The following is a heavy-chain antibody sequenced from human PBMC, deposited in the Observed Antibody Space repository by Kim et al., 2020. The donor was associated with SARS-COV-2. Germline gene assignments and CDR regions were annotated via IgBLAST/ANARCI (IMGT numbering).Heavy chain of an antibody. V-gene: IGHV2-70*01. CDR2: IDWDDDK. CDR1: GFSLSTSGMC. CDR3: ARIAMTTVTSTAYDI. Sequence: SGPTLVNPTQTLTLTCTFSGFSLSTSGMCVSWIRQPPGKALEWLALIDWDDDKYYSTSLKTRLTISKDTSKNQVVLTMTNMDPVDTATYYCARIAMTTVTSTAYDIWDQGTMVTVSS. D-gene: IGHD4-17*01. J-gene: IGHJ3*02.